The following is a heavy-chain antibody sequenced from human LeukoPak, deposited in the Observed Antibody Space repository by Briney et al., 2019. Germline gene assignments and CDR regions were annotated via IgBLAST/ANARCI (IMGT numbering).Heavy chain of an antibody. CDR3: ARGYRIVVVPAAIDWFDP. CDR1: GGSFSGYY. D-gene: IGHD2-2*02. Sequence: PSETLSLTCAVYGGSFSGYYWSWIRQPPGKGLEWIGEINHSGSTNYNPSLKSRVTVSVDMSKNQFSLKLSSVTAADTAVYYCARGYRIVVVPAAIDWFDPWGQGTLVTVSS. V-gene: IGHV4-34*01. CDR2: INHSGST. J-gene: IGHJ5*02.